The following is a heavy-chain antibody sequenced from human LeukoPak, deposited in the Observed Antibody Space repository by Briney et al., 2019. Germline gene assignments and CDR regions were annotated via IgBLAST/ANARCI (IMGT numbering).Heavy chain of an antibody. CDR2: ISPSDGTT. CDR1: GYSFTSYY. V-gene: IGHV1-46*01. J-gene: IGHJ4*02. CDR3: ARVVRYSSGPLTDLFPYSFDY. Sequence: ASVKVSCKASGYSFTSYYMHWVRQAPGQGLEWMGIISPSDGTTSYAQKFRGRVTITRDTSASTAYMELSSLRSEDTAVYYCARVVRYSSGPLTDLFPYSFDYWGQGTLVTVSS. D-gene: IGHD6-19*01.